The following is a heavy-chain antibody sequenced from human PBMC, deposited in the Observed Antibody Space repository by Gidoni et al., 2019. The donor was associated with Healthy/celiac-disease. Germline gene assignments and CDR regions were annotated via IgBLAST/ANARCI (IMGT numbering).Heavy chain of an antibody. Sequence: QVQLVQSGAEVKTPGASVKVSCKASGYTFTSYAMHWVRQAPGQRLEWMGWINAGNGNTKYSQKFQGRVTITRDTSASTAYMELSSLRSEDTAVYYCARDWLRLNHCSSTSCPSYAVYYMDVWGKGTTVTVSS. D-gene: IGHD2-2*01. CDR2: INAGNGNT. V-gene: IGHV1-3*01. CDR3: ARDWLRLNHCSSTSCPSYAVYYMDV. CDR1: GYTFTSYA. J-gene: IGHJ6*03.